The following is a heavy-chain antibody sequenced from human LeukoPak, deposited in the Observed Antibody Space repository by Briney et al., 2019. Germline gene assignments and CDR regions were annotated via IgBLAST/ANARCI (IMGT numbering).Heavy chain of an antibody. CDR2: ISPNSYST. Sequence: PGGSLRLSCEASGFNFSDYYMTWIRQAPGKGLERLSYISPNSYSTYYTASVRGRFTISRDNSKNSMYLQMNSLRAEDTALYYCARQKRTFDYWGRGTLVTVSP. CDR3: ARQKRTFDY. CDR1: GFNFSDYY. J-gene: IGHJ4*02. V-gene: IGHV3-11*01.